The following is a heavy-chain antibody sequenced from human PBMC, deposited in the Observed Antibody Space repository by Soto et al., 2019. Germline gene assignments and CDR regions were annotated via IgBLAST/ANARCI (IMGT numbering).Heavy chain of an antibody. Sequence: GGSLRLSCAASGFTFSSYAMSWVRQAPGKGLEWVSAISGSGGSTYYADSVKGRFPISRDNSKNTLYLQMNSLRAEDTAVYYCAKGLGYCSGGSCYILRVDAFDIWGQGTMVTVSS. D-gene: IGHD2-15*01. CDR2: ISGSGGST. V-gene: IGHV3-23*01. CDR1: GFTFSSYA. J-gene: IGHJ3*02. CDR3: AKGLGYCSGGSCYILRVDAFDI.